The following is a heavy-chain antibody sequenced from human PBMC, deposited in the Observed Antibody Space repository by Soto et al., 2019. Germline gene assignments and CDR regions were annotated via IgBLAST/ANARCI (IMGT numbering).Heavy chain of an antibody. CDR3: ARDRSDYLYQVYGMDV. J-gene: IGHJ6*02. CDR1: GYTFTSYY. V-gene: IGHV1-46*01. D-gene: IGHD4-17*01. Sequence: ASVKVSCKASGYTFTSYYMHWVRQAPGQGLEWMGIINPSGGSTSYAQKFQGRVTMTRDTSTSTVYMELSSLRSEDTAVYYCARDRSDYLYQVYGMDVWGQGTTVTVSS. CDR2: INPSGGST.